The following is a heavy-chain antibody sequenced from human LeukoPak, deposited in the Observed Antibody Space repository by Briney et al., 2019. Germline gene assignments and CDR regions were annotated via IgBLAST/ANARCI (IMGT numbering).Heavy chain of an antibody. CDR3: ARVYSSGWPAGSWFDP. CDR1: GYTFTSYG. V-gene: IGHV1-18*01. Sequence: ASVKVSCKASGYTFTSYGISWVRQAPGQGLEWMGWISAYNGNTNYAQKLKGRVTMTTETSTSTAYMELRSLRSDDTAVYYCARVYSSGWPAGSWFDPWGQGTLVTVSS. J-gene: IGHJ5*02. D-gene: IGHD6-19*01. CDR2: ISAYNGNT.